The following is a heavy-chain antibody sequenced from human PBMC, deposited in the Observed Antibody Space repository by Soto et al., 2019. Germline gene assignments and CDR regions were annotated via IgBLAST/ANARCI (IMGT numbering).Heavy chain of an antibody. CDR1: GFTFSSYG. Sequence: GGSLRLSCAASGFTFSSYGMHWVRQAPGKGLEWVAVIWYDGSNKYYADSVKGRFTISRDNSKNTLYLQMNSLRAEDTAVYYCAKGKRDYSSSWNNWGQGTLVTVSS. V-gene: IGHV3-33*06. J-gene: IGHJ4*02. D-gene: IGHD6-13*01. CDR2: IWYDGSNK. CDR3: AKGKRDYSSSWNN.